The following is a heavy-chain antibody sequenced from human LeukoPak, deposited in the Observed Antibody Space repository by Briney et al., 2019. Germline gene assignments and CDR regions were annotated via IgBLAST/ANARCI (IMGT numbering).Heavy chain of an antibody. CDR1: GFTVSSNY. CDR3: AKSGDQLLLFSDFGYLDV. J-gene: IGHJ6*04. CDR2: IYSGGHT. Sequence: GGSLRLSCAASGFTVSSNYMTWVRQAPGKGLEWVSVIYSGGHTYYADSVKGRFTISRDNSKNTLYLQMNSLRAEDTAVYYCAKSGDQLLLFSDFGYLDVWGKGTTVTISS. D-gene: IGHD2-2*01. V-gene: IGHV3-53*01.